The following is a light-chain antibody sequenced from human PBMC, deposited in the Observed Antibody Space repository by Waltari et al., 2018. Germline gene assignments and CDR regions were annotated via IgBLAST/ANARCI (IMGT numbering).Light chain of an antibody. Sequence: DIQMTQPPSSLSASVGDRVTITCRASQSISSYLNWYQQKPGKAPKLLIYAASSLQSGVPSRFSGSGSGTDFTLTISSLQPEDFATYYCQQSYSTLLTFGGGTKVEIK. CDR3: QQSYSTLLT. J-gene: IGKJ4*01. CDR2: AAS. CDR1: QSISSY. V-gene: IGKV1-39*01.